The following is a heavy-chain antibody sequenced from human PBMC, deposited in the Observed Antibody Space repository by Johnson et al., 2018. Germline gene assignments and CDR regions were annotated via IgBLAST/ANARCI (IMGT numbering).Heavy chain of an antibody. CDR1: GFTFGDYA. V-gene: IGHV3-49*04. CDR3: TSERDYSGGDAFDI. D-gene: IGHD6-19*01. CDR2: IRSKAYGGTT. Sequence: EEQLLESGGGLVQPGRSLRLSCTASGFTFGDYAMSWVRPAPGKGLEWVGLIRSKAYGGTTEYAASVIGRFTISRDDFKSIADLQMNSLKNEETAVYYCTSERDYSGGDAFDIWGQGTMVTVSS. J-gene: IGHJ3*02.